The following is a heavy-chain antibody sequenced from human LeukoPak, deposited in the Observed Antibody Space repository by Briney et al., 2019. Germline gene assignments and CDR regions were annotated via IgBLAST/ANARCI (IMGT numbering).Heavy chain of an antibody. J-gene: IGHJ4*02. CDR1: GFTFSNAW. D-gene: IGHD1-26*01. V-gene: IGHV3-15*01. CDR3: TTGGYSGSYYHDY. CDR2: IKSKTDGGTT. Sequence: GGSLRLSCAASGFTFSNAWMSWVRQAPGKGLEWVGRIKSKTDGGTTDYAAPVKGRFTISRDDSKNTLYLQMNSLKTEDTAVYDCTTGGYSGSYYHDYWGQGTLVTVSS.